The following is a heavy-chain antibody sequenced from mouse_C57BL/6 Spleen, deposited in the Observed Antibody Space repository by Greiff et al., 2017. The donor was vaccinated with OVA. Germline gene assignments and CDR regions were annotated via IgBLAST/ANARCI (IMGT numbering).Heavy chain of an antibody. J-gene: IGHJ1*03. CDR1: GFNIKDYY. CDR3: ARSGYSWYFDV. D-gene: IGHD1-1*01. Sequence: VQLQQSGAELVKPGASVKLSCTASGFNIKDYYMHWVKQRTEQGLEWIGRIDPEDGETKSAPKFQGKATITADTSSNTAYLQLSSLTSEDTSVYYCARSGYSWYFDVWGTGTTVTVSS. CDR2: IDPEDGET. V-gene: IGHV14-2*01.